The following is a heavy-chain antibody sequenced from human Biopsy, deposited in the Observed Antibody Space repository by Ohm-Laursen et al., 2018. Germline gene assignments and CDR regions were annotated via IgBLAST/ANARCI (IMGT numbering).Heavy chain of an antibody. J-gene: IGHJ4*02. V-gene: IGHV4-61*01. CDR3: ARGRRTSGWPYFAN. CDR2: IYSGGNT. D-gene: IGHD6-19*01. CDR1: GDSLSSGPDN. Sequence: TLSLTCTVSGDSLSSGPDNWSWIRQPPGQGLEYIGFIYSGGNTNYNPSRQNRVTMTVDTSKNQFSLKLSSVIAADSAVYYCARGRRTSGWPYFANWGQGTLVIVSS.